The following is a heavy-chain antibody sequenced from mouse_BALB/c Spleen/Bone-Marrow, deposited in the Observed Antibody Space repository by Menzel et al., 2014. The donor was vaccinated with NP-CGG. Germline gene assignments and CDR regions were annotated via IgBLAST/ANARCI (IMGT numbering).Heavy chain of an antibody. CDR1: GFDFSRYW. CDR3: ARLTYYGLSDY. Sequence: EVQRVESGGGLVQPGGSLKLSCTASGFDFSRYWMSWVRQAPGKGLQWIGEINPESSTINYTPSLKDKFIISRDNAKNTLYLQMNKVRSEDTALYYFARLTYYGLSDYWGQGTTLTVSS. D-gene: IGHD1-2*01. CDR2: INPESSTI. V-gene: IGHV4-1*02. J-gene: IGHJ2*01.